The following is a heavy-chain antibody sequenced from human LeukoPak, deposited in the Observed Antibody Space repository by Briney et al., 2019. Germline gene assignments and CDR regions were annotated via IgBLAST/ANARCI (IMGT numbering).Heavy chain of an antibody. D-gene: IGHD1-26*01. CDR2: IYYSGST. J-gene: IGHJ5*02. CDR3: ARGGWELLNWFGP. CDR1: GGSISSGGYY. V-gene: IGHV4-31*03. Sequence: PSETLSLTCTVSGGSISSGGYYWSWIRQHPGKGLEWIGYIYYSGSTYYNPSLKSRVTISVDTSKNQFSLKLSSVTAADTAVYYCARGGWELLNWFGPWGQGTLVTVSS.